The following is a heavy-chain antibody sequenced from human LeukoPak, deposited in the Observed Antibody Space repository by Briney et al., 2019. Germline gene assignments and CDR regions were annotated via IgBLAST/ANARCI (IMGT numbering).Heavy chain of an antibody. CDR1: GGSVSSSSYY. V-gene: IGHV4-39*01. CDR2: IYYSGST. CDR3: VRMSSGYSDS. Sequence: PSETLSLTCTVSGGSVSSSSYYWGWIRQPPGKGLEWIGSIYYSGSTYSNPSLKSRLTISVDTSKNQFSLRLSSVTAADTAVYYCVRMSSGYSDSWGQGTLVTASS. J-gene: IGHJ4*02. D-gene: IGHD3-22*01.